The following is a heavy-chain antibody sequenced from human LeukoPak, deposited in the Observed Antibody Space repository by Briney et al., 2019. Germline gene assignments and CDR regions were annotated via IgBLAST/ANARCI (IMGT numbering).Heavy chain of an antibody. CDR3: AKDLYTSTWVAEY. CDR1: GFTFSSYE. J-gene: IGHJ4*02. CDR2: ISSSGSTI. V-gene: IGHV3-48*03. D-gene: IGHD6-13*01. Sequence: GGSLRLSCAASGFTFSSYEMNWVRQAPGKGLEWVSYISSSGSTIYYADSVKGRFTISRDNSKNTLYLQMNSLTVEDTAVYYCAKDLYTSTWVAEYWGQGTLVTVSS.